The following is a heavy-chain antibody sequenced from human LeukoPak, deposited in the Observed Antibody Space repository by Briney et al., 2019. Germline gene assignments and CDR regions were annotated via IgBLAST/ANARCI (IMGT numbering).Heavy chain of an antibody. D-gene: IGHD6-25*01. J-gene: IGHJ5*02. CDR3: AGGGVAARLMYGCQNWFDP. Sequence: SETMSLTCSVSGQIVSSGASYWDWILQHPGNGLEWFGHIYLSRSIYYNPTVRSRLTISIDPSNNQFTLKMTSVTAADIVVLYCAGGGVAARLMYGCQNWFDPWGQGTLVTVSS. V-gene: IGHV4-31*03. CDR2: IYLSRSI. CDR1: GQIVSSGASY.